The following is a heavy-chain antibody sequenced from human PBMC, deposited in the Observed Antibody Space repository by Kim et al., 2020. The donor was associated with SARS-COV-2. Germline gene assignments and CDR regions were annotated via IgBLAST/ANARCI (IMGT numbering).Heavy chain of an antibody. D-gene: IGHD3-16*01. CDR1: GGSINSRGLA. CDR2: IFWSGTS. J-gene: IGHJ2*01. Sequence: SETLSLTCRASGGSINSRGLAWSWIRQAPGKGPEWTGSIFWSGTSHQNSVLNRRAIPLLKGSRNQFTLQLRPVTAADTAEYFSARGGAFLVSPLLYRDL. V-gene: IGHV4-30-2*01. CDR3: ARGGAFLVSPLLYRDL.